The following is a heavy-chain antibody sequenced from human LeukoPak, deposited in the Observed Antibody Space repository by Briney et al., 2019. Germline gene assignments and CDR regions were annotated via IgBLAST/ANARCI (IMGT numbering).Heavy chain of an antibody. V-gene: IGHV3-30-3*01. CDR1: GFTFSSYA. J-gene: IGHJ4*02. CDR3: AREGSTMVRGVMSY. D-gene: IGHD3-10*01. Sequence: GGSLRLSCAASGFTFSSYAIHWVRQAPGKGLEWVAFISYDGSNKYYADSVKGRFTISRDNSKNTLYLQMNSLRAEDTAVYYCAREGSTMVRGVMSYWGQGTLVTVSS. CDR2: ISYDGSNK.